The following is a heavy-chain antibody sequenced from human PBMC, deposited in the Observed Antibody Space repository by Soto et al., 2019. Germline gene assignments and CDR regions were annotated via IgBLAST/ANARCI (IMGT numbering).Heavy chain of an antibody. CDR2: IIPIFGTA. D-gene: IGHD6-13*01. CDR1: GVTFSSYA. CDR3: ARSGQLVRPEPYYYYGMDV. Sequence: QVQLVQSGAEVKKPGSSVKVSCNASGVTFSSYAISWVRQAPGQGLEWIGVIIPIFGTANYAQKFQGRVTITAEKSTSTDDMEMSSLRSEDTAVYYCARSGQLVRPEPYYYYGMDVWGQGTTVTVSS. J-gene: IGHJ6*02. V-gene: IGHV1-69*06.